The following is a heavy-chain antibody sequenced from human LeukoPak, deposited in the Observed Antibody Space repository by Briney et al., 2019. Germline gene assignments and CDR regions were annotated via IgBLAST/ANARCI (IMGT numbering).Heavy chain of an antibody. CDR3: ARDFYGDYSINYYYGMDV. Sequence: ASVKVSCKASGYTFTSYGISWVRQAPGQGLEWMGWISAYNGNTNYAQKLQGRVTMTTDTSTSTAYMELRSLRSDDTAVYYCARDFYGDYSINYYYGMDVWGQGTTVTVSS. D-gene: IGHD4-17*01. J-gene: IGHJ6*02. CDR2: ISAYNGNT. CDR1: GYTFTSYG. V-gene: IGHV1-18*01.